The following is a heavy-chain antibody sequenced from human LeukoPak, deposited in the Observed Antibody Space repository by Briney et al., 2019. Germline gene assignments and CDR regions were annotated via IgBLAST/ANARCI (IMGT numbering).Heavy chain of an antibody. D-gene: IGHD3-3*01. Sequence: ASVKVSCKASGYASSTYYIHWVRQAPGQGLEWMGIINPSGGSTTYAQQLQGRVTMTRETSTSTVYMEISILRSEDTAVYYCARGEGAYYDFWSGYPGYWGQGTLVTVSS. CDR2: INPSGGST. CDR3: ARGEGAYYDFWSGYPGY. V-gene: IGHV1-46*04. J-gene: IGHJ4*02. CDR1: GYASSTYY.